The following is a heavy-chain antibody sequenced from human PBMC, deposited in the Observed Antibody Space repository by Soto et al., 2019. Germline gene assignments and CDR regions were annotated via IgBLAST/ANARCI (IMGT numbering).Heavy chain of an antibody. CDR3: ARAVSGVTAPNPYGFDS. J-gene: IGHJ3*02. Sequence: QVELVESGGGVVQPGSSLSLSCASSGLAISPYAMHWVRQAPGKGLEWLAVISSTGIVKPHADSVRGRFCISRDKSRNPHYLQMHTLRLEDTDVYFCARAVSGVTAPNPYGFDSWGQGTVVGVSS. CDR2: ISSTGIVK. D-gene: IGHD2-21*02. CDR1: GLAISPYA. V-gene: IGHV3-30-3*01.